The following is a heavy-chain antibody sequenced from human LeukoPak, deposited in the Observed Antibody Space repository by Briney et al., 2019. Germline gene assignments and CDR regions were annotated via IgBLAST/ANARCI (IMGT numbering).Heavy chain of an antibody. CDR2: INTNTGNP. Sequence: ASVKVSCKASGYTFTSYAMNWVRQAPGQGLEWMGWINTNTGNPTYAQGFTGRFVFSLDTSVSTAYLQISSLKAEDTAVYYCARDPSPPGVATIQFDYWGQGTLVTVSS. V-gene: IGHV7-4-1*02. D-gene: IGHD5-12*01. CDR3: ARDPSPPGVATIQFDY. CDR1: GYTFTSYA. J-gene: IGHJ4*02.